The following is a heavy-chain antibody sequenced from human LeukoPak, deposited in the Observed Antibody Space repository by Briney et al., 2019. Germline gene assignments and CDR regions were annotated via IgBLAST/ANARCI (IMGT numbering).Heavy chain of an antibody. CDR3: TRVDTSAYYYPPDH. CDR1: GYTFTNYG. CDR2: ISALNGNP. D-gene: IGHD3-22*01. J-gene: IGHJ4*02. V-gene: IGHV1-18*01. Sequence: GASVKVSCKASGYTFTNYGISWVRQAPGQGLEWMGWISALNGNPNYAQNLQGRVTMTTDTSTSTAYMELRSLRSDDTAIYYCTRVDTSAYYYPPDHWGQGTLVTVSS.